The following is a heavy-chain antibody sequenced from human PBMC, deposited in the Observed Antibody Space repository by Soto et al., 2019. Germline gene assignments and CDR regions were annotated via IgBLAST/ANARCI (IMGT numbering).Heavy chain of an antibody. D-gene: IGHD6-6*01. Sequence: SETLSLTCAVSGGSISSGNWWSWVRQPPGKGLEWIGEIYHDGSTNYNPSLKSRATISVDKSKNQFSLKLSSVTAADTAVYHCAREEVEYSSSSGPGFDPWGQGTLVTVS. J-gene: IGHJ5*02. CDR2: IYHDGST. CDR1: GGSISSGNW. CDR3: AREEVEYSSSSGPGFDP. V-gene: IGHV4-4*02.